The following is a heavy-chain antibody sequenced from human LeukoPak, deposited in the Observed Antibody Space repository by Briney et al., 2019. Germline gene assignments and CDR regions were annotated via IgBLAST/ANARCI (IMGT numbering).Heavy chain of an antibody. CDR3: ARHVRGYSYGYESGSFDY. V-gene: IGHV4-59*08. Sequence: SSETLSLTCTVSGGSISSYYWSWIRQPPGKGLEWIGYIYYSGSTNYNPSLKSRVTISVDTSKNQFSLKLSSVTAADTAVYYCARHVRGYSYGYESGSFDYWGQGTLVTVSS. J-gene: IGHJ4*02. CDR1: GGSISSYY. D-gene: IGHD5-18*01. CDR2: IYYSGST.